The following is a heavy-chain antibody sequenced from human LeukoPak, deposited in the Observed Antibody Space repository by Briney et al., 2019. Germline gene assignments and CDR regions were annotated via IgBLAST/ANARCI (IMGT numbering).Heavy chain of an antibody. D-gene: IGHD3-9*01. CDR1: GYTFTNYA. J-gene: IGHJ6*04. CDR2: ISANNANT. CDR3: ARTDYDILAGARMDV. V-gene: IGHV1-18*04. Sequence: ASVKVSCTASGYTFTNYATTWVRHAPGQGLEWIGWISANNANTNYAQKFQGRVTMTTDTSTSTVYMELRSLRSDDTAIYYCARTDYDILAGARMDVWGKGTTVTVSS.